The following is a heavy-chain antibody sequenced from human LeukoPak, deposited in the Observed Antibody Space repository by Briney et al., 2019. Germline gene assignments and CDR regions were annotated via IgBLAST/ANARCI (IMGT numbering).Heavy chain of an antibody. CDR3: AKSLWFEELSPTDY. D-gene: IGHD3-10*01. CDR2: ISYDGSNK. V-gene: IGHV3-30*18. J-gene: IGHJ4*02. CDR1: GFTFSSYA. Sequence: PGGSLRLSCAASGFTFSSYAMHWVRQAPGKGLEWVAVISYDGSNKFYADSVKGRFTISRDNSNNTLYLQINSLRAADTAVYYCAKSLWFEELSPTDYWGQGTLVTVSS.